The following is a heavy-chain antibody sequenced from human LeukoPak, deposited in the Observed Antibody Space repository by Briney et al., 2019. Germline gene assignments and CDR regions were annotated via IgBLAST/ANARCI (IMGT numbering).Heavy chain of an antibody. V-gene: IGHV3-48*04. CDR1: GFIFSSYS. J-gene: IGHJ4*02. Sequence: GGSLRLSCAASGFIFSSYSMNWVRQAPGKGLEWVSYFSTTSNTISYADSVKGRFTISRDNAKNSLYLQMNNLRAVDTAVYYCARGRLTMTGALGYWGQGTLVTVSS. D-gene: IGHD3-22*01. CDR2: FSTTSNTI. CDR3: ARGRLTMTGALGY.